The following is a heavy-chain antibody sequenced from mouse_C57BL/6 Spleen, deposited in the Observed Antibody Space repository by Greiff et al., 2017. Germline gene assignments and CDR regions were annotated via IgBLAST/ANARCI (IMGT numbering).Heavy chain of an antibody. V-gene: IGHV1-39*01. Sequence: VQLQQSGPDLVKPGASVKISCKASGYSFTDYNMNWVKQSNGKSLEWIGVINPNYGTTSYNQKFKGKATLTVDQSSSTAYMQLSSLTSEDSAVYYCASGSSYGWDFDVWGTGTTVTVAA. CDR2: INPNYGTT. D-gene: IGHD1-1*01. CDR3: ASGSSYGWDFDV. CDR1: GYSFTDYN. J-gene: IGHJ1*03.